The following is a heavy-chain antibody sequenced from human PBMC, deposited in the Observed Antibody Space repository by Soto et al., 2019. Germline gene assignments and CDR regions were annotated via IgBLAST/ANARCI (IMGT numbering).Heavy chain of an antibody. CDR3: AKDYYDSSGYYYYNY. CDR2: ISGSGGST. CDR1: GFTFSSYA. J-gene: IGHJ4*02. V-gene: IGHV3-23*01. D-gene: IGHD3-22*01. Sequence: GGSLRLSCAASGFTFSSYAMSWVRQAPGKGLEWVSAISGSGGSTYYADSVKGRFTISRDNSKNTLYLQMNSLRAEDTAVYYCAKDYYDSSGYYYYNYWGQGTLVTVSS.